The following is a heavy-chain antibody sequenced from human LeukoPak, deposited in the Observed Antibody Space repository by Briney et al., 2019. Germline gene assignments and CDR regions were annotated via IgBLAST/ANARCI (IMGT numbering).Heavy chain of an antibody. Sequence: SETLTLTCSVSGGSVNSGSSYWSWIRQPLGKGLEWIGYIYYSGSTNYNPSLKSRVTISVDTSKNQFSLKLSSVTAADTAVYYCARDGYSYGPPAYWGQGTLVTVSS. J-gene: IGHJ4*02. D-gene: IGHD5-18*01. V-gene: IGHV4-61*01. CDR1: GGSVNSGSSY. CDR3: ARDGYSYGPPAY. CDR2: IYYSGST.